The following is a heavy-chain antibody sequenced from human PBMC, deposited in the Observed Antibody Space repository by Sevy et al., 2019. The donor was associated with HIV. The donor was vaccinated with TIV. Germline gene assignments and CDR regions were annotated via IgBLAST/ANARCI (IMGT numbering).Heavy chain of an antibody. CDR1: GFTFGDYA. V-gene: IGHV3-49*04. Sequence: GGSLRLSCTASGFTFGDYAMSWVRQAPGKGLEWVGFIRSKAYGGTTEYAASVKGRFTISRDDSKSIAYLQMNSLKTEDTAVYYCTREYCSGGSCYYYGMDVWAKGPRSPSP. J-gene: IGHJ6*02. CDR3: TREYCSGGSCYYYGMDV. D-gene: IGHD2-15*01. CDR2: IRSKAYGGTT.